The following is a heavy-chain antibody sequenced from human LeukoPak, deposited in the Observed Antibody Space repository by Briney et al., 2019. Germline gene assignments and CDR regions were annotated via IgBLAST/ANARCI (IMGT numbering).Heavy chain of an antibody. CDR2: ISGSGGST. D-gene: IGHD6-13*01. CDR3: SSSRGYDYGMDV. V-gene: IGHV3-23*01. CDR1: GLTFSTSW. J-gene: IGHJ6*02. Sequence: GGSLRLSCVVSGLTFSTSWTSWVPQAPGKGLGWVSDISGSGGSTDYADSVKGRFTISRDNSKKTLSLQMYSLRAEDTAVYYCSSSRGYDYGMDVWGQGTTVTVSS.